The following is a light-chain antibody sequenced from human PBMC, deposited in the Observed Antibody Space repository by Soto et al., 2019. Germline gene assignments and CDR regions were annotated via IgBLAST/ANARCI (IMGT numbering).Light chain of an antibody. V-gene: IGKV1-39*01. CDR3: QQSYMDPIT. CDR2: DAS. CDR1: QSISTY. J-gene: IGKJ5*01. Sequence: DIQITQSPSSLCSSLLNIVTITCRASQSISTYLNWYQKKPGKAPNLLIYDASRLQSGVPSRFSGSGGGTDFTLSISSVQPEDFATYFCQQSYMDPITFGQGTRLEIK.